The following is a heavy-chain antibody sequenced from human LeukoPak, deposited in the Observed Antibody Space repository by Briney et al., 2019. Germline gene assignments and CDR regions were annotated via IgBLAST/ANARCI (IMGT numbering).Heavy chain of an antibody. CDR3: ARDNSVEDTAWWFDP. CDR2: MNPNSGNT. V-gene: IGHV1-8*01. CDR1: GYTFTNYD. J-gene: IGHJ5*02. D-gene: IGHD4-23*01. Sequence: ASVKVSCKASGYTFTNYDINWVRQATGQGLEWMGWMNPNSGNTGYAQKFQGRVTMTRNTSISTAYMELSSLRSEDTAVYYCARDNSVEDTAWWFDPWGQGTLVTVSS.